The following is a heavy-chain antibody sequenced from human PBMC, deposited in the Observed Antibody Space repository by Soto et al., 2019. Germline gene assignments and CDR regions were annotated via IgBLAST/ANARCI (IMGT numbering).Heavy chain of an antibody. CDR3: ARDPDPSSSWSLYYYYYGMDV. D-gene: IGHD6-13*01. CDR1: GFTFSSYS. J-gene: IGHJ6*02. Sequence: GGSLRLSCAASGFTFSSYSMNWVRQAPGKGLEWVSSISSSSSYIYYADSVKGRFTISRDNAKNSLYLQMNSLRAEDTAVYYCARDPDPSSSWSLYYYYYGMDVWGQGTTVTVSS. CDR2: ISSSSSYI. V-gene: IGHV3-21*01.